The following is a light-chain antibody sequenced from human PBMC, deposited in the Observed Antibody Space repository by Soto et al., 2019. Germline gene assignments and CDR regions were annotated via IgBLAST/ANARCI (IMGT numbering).Light chain of an antibody. CDR1: QSVSSSS. CDR2: GAS. CDR3: QQYGSSRT. J-gene: IGKJ2*01. V-gene: IGKV3-20*01. Sequence: EIVLTQSPGTLSLSPGERVTLSCRASQSVSSSSLAWYQQKPGQAPRLLIYGASSSATGIPDRFSGSGSGTDFTLTISRLEPEDFAVYYCQQYGSSRTFGQGTKLEIK.